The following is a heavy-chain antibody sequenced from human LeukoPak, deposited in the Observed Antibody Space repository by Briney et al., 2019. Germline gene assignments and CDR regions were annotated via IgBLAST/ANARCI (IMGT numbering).Heavy chain of an antibody. D-gene: IGHD3-10*01. CDR3: ARVVPYGSGSYYVDY. Sequence: SGGSLRLSCAASGFTFDDYAMHWVRHAPGKGLEWVSSISSSSSYIYYADSVKGRFTISRDNAKNSLYLQMNSLRAEDTAVYYCARVVPYGSGSYYVDYWGQGTLVTVSS. J-gene: IGHJ4*02. V-gene: IGHV3-21*01. CDR1: GFTFDDYA. CDR2: ISSSSSYI.